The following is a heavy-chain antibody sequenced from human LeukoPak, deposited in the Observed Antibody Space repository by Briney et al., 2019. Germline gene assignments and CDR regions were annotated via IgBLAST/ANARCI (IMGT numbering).Heavy chain of an antibody. J-gene: IGHJ5*02. CDR1: GGSISSYF. CDR3: ARSRGGYGDYGSWFDP. CDR2: FHSSGST. V-gene: IGHV4-4*07. D-gene: IGHD4-17*01. Sequence: SETLSLTCTRSGGSISSYFWNWIRQPPGQGLDWIGFFHSSGSTDYNASLKTQVTMSLDTSKNEFFLKLKSVTAPDTAFYYCARSRGGYGDYGSWFDPWGQGALVTVSS.